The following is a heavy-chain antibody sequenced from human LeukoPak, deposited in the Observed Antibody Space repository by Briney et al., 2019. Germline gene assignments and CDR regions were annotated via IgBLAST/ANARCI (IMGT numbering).Heavy chain of an antibody. D-gene: IGHD5-18*01. Sequence: GESLKISCKGSGYSFTSYWIGWVRQMPGKGLEWMGIIYPGDSDTRYSPSFQGQVTISADKSISTAYLQWSSLKASDTAMCYCARQVNADTAMVPGLGYMDVWGKGTTVTVSS. V-gene: IGHV5-51*01. CDR3: ARQVNADTAMVPGLGYMDV. J-gene: IGHJ6*03. CDR1: GYSFTSYW. CDR2: IYPGDSDT.